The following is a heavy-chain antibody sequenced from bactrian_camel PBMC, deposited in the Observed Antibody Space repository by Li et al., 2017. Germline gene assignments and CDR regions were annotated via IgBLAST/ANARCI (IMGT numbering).Heavy chain of an antibody. CDR3: AARFPDGAIFYCEGREDEYPY. D-gene: IGHD3*01. Sequence: GSVQAGGSLKLSCELSGDTSTSYCMAWFRQTPDKGRTGVARISGHNNTPYYVFSAKGRFTISKVNAKNTVYLEMNSLKPEDTANYVRAARFPDGAIFYCEGREDEYPYWGQGTQVTVS. V-gene: IGHV3S63*01. CDR2: ISGHNNTP. J-gene: IGHJ4*01. CDR1: GDTSTSYC.